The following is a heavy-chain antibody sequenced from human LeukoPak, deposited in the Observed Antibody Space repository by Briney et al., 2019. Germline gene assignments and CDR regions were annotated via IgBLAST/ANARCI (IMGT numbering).Heavy chain of an antibody. J-gene: IGHJ6*02. CDR3: AKSLPLSSGWFYYYYGMDV. D-gene: IGHD6-19*01. V-gene: IGHV3-30*18. CDR2: ISYDGSNK. Sequence: GGSLRLSCAASGFTFSSYAMGWVRQAPGKGLEWVAVISYDGSNKYYADSVKGRFTISRDNSKNTLYLQMNSLRAEDTAVYYCAKSLPLSSGWFYYYYGMDVWGQGTTVTVSS. CDR1: GFTFSSYA.